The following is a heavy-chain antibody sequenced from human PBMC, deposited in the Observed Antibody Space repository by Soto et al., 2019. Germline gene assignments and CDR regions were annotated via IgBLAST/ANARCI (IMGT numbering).Heavy chain of an antibody. V-gene: IGHV4-59*08. J-gene: IGHJ4*02. Sequence: SETLSLTCTVSGGSISSYYWSWIRQPTGKGLEWIGYIYYSGSTNYNPSLRSRVTISVDTSKNQFSLQLSSVTAADTAVYYCARQGRGIMVRGIDYWGQGTLVTVSS. CDR3: ARQGRGIMVRGIDY. CDR2: IYYSGST. CDR1: GGSISSYY. D-gene: IGHD3-10*01.